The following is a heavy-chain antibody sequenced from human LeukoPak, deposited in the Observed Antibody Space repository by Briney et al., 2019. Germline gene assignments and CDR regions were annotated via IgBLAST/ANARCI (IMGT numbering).Heavy chain of an antibody. CDR1: GGSISNYY. V-gene: IGHV4-59*08. D-gene: IGHD6-13*01. CDR2: IYSRGST. CDR3: ARLDSSSWYSDY. J-gene: IGHJ4*02. Sequence: SETLSLTCTISGGSISNYYWTWIRQPPGKGLEWIGRIYSRGSTNSNPSLKSRVTISLDTSKNQFSLKLTSVTAADTAVYCCARLDSSSWYSDYWGQGTLVTVSS.